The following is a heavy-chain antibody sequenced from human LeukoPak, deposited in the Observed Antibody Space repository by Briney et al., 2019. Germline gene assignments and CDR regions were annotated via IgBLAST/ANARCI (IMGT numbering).Heavy chain of an antibody. CDR1: GGSISSYY. J-gene: IGHJ4*02. CDR2: IYYSGST. Sequence: SETLSLTCTVSGGSISSYYWSWIRQPPGKGLEWIGYIYYSGSTNYNPSLKSRVTISVDTSKNQSSLKLSSVTAADTAVYYCARTRSNYYDSSGYRAELDYWGQGTLVTVSS. D-gene: IGHD3-22*01. CDR3: ARTRSNYYDSSGYRAELDY. V-gene: IGHV4-59*01.